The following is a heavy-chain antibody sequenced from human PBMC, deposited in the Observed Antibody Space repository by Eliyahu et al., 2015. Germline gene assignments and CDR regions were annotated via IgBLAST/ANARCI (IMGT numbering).Heavy chain of an antibody. CDR3: ARGRDGESLDGGIIDDC. CDR2: MYSSGSP. CDR1: GGSISXGXHS. Sequence: QVQLQESGPGLVKPSQTLSLTCTVSGGSISXGXHSWXWIRQPAGKTLEWIGRMYSSGSPNYNPSLKSRVTISVDTSKNQFSLKLTSVTAADTAVYYCARGRDGESLDGGIIDDCWGQGTLVTVSS. D-gene: IGHD4-17*01. V-gene: IGHV4-61*02. J-gene: IGHJ4*02.